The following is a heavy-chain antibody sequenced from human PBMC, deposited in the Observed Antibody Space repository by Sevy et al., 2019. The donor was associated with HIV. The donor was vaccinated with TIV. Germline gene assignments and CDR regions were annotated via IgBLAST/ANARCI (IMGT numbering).Heavy chain of an antibody. D-gene: IGHD1-26*01. CDR1: GFSLSTSGVG. J-gene: IGHJ5*02. V-gene: IGHV2-5*02. CDR2: IYWDDDK. Sequence: SGPTLVNPTQTLTLTCTFSGFSLSTSGVGVGWIRQPPGKALEWLALIYWDDDKRYSPSLKSRLTITKDTSKNQVVLKMTNMDPVDTATYYCAHHYSGSYYVQAPNWFDPWGQGTLVTVSS. CDR3: AHHYSGSYYVQAPNWFDP.